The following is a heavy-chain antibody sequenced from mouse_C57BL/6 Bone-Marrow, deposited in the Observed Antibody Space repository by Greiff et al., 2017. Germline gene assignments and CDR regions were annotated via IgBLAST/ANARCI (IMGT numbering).Heavy chain of an antibody. CDR3: ARYDYRDYAMDY. CDR2: INPSTGGT. CDR1: GYSFTGYY. Sequence: VQLQQSGPELVKPGASVKISCKASGYSFTGYYMHWVKQSSEKSLEWIGEINPSTGGTSYNQKFKGKATLTVDKSSSTAYMQLKSLTSEDSAVYYCARYDYRDYAMDYWGQGTSVTVSS. J-gene: IGHJ4*01. V-gene: IGHV1-43*01. D-gene: IGHD2-13*01.